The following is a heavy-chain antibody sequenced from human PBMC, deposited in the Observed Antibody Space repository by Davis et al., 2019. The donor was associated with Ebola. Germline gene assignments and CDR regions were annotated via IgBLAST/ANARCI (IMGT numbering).Heavy chain of an antibody. CDR1: GFTYDAYA. Sequence: SLKISCAASGFTYDAYAMHWVRQAPGKGLEWVSGILWNSGDIGYADSVKGRFTISRDNAKKSLYLEMNSLSAEDTALYYCARDWGVVTAAILSWGQGILVTVSS. J-gene: IGHJ4*02. V-gene: IGHV3-9*01. CDR3: ARDWGVVTAAILS. CDR2: ILWNSGDI. D-gene: IGHD2-15*01.